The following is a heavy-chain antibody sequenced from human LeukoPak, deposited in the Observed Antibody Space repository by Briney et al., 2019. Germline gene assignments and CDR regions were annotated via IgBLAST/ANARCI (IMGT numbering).Heavy chain of an antibody. Sequence: PGGSQRPSCAGSGFAFGTYAMSWVRQAPGMGLEWVSSISADGQVTYYADSVEGRFTVSRDNSKSTLYLQLNSLRAEDTATYYCARDPYNTILYRLSHWGQGTLVTVSS. CDR1: GFAFGTYA. J-gene: IGHJ4*02. CDR2: ISADGQVT. V-gene: IGHV3-23*01. D-gene: IGHD3-10*01. CDR3: ARDPYNTILYRLSH.